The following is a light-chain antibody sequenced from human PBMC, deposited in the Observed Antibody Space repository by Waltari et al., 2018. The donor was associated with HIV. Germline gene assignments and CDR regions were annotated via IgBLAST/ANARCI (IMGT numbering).Light chain of an antibody. Sequence: QSALTQPFSESGTPGQSITISCTGTSSDVGASDSFSWYQQHPGKVPKLLIYDVYNRPSRISNRCSGSKSGNTASLTISGLQAEDEAAYYCASFTSGRLNVFGTGTKVTVL. J-gene: IGLJ1*01. CDR1: SSDVGASDS. V-gene: IGLV2-14*03. CDR3: ASFTSGRLNV. CDR2: DVY.